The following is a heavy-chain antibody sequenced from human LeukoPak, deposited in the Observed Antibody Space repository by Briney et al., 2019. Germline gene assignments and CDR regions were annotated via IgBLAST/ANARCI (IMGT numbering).Heavy chain of an antibody. V-gene: IGHV1-46*01. CDR3: ARDFVVVPAAGDAFDI. CDR1: GYTFTSYY. Sequence: ASVKVSCKASGYTFTSYYMHWVRQAPGQGLEWMGIINPSGGSTSYAQKFQGRVTMTRDTSTSTVYMELSSLRSEDTAVYYCARDFVVVPAAGDAFDIWGQGTMVTVSS. D-gene: IGHD2-2*01. CDR2: INPSGGST. J-gene: IGHJ3*02.